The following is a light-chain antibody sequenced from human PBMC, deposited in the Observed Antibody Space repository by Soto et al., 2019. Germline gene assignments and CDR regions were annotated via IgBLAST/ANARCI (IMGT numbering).Light chain of an antibody. Sequence: EIVLTQSPATLSLSPGERATLSCRASQSVGNYLAWYQQKPGQAPRLLIYDASNRATGIPARFSGSGSGTEFTLTISSLEPEDFAINYCQQRSNWPPIFTFGPGTKVDL. CDR3: QQRSNWPPIFT. V-gene: IGKV3-11*01. CDR1: QSVGNY. J-gene: IGKJ3*01. CDR2: DAS.